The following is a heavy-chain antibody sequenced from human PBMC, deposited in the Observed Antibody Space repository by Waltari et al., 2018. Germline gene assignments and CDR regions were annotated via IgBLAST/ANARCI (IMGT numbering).Heavy chain of an antibody. CDR1: GGSISSYY. Sequence: QVQLQESGPGLVKPSETLSLTCTVSGGSISSYYWSWIRQPPGKGLEWIGYIYYSGSTNYNPSLKSRVTISVDTSKNQFSLKLSSVTAADTAMYYCARLYSSPAGGDYWGQGTQVTVSS. CDR3: ARLYSSPAGGDY. J-gene: IGHJ4*02. D-gene: IGHD6-13*01. CDR2: IYYSGST. V-gene: IGHV4-59*01.